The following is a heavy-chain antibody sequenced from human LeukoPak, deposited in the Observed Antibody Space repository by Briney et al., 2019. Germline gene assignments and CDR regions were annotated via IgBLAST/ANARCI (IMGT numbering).Heavy chain of an antibody. D-gene: IGHD4-17*01. CDR1: GFTFSSYA. CDR2: IPYDGSNK. V-gene: IGHV3-30-3*01. J-gene: IGHJ4*02. Sequence: GGSLRLSCAASGFTFSSYAMHWVRQAPGKGLEWVAVIPYDGSNKYYADSVKGRFTISRDNSKNTLYLQMNSLRAEDTAVYYRASAYYGDYSSFDYWGQGTLVTVSS. CDR3: ASAYYGDYSSFDY.